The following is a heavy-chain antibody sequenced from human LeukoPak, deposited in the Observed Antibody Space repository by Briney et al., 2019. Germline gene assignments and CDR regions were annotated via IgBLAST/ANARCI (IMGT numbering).Heavy chain of an antibody. CDR3: ARGIRYYDILTGHVKGHDNSYYYYMDV. D-gene: IGHD3-9*01. CDR1: GGTFNSYA. Sequence: ASVKVSCKDSGGTFNSYAISWVRQAPGQGLEWMGGIIPMFETANYAQKFQGRVTITADEFTTTVYMELSSLRSEDTAVYYCARGIRYYDILTGHVKGHDNSYYYYMDVWGQGTAVTISS. CDR2: IIPMFETA. V-gene: IGHV1-69*13. J-gene: IGHJ6*03.